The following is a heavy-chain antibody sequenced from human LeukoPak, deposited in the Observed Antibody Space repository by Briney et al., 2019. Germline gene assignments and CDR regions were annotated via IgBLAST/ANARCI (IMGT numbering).Heavy chain of an antibody. D-gene: IGHD5-24*01. CDR1: GGTFSRCA. V-gene: IGHV1-69*06. Sequence: AVKVSCKACGGTFSRCAIRGVAQAPGKGVEGMRGIIHKFGRANYAQKFESRDTITADKSKSRVYMGVRSLRSDDTAVYYCASVLLGCYNFSYSDYWGQGTVVTVSS. CDR3: ASVLLGCYNFSYSDY. CDR2: IIHKFGRA. J-gene: IGHJ4*02.